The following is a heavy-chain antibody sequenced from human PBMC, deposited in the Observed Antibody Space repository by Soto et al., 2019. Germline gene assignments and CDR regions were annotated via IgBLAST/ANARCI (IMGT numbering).Heavy chain of an antibody. J-gene: IGHJ4*02. CDR3: VRERGEYDNGWFFDR. V-gene: IGHV3-48*02. D-gene: IGHD3-16*01. CDR2: ISSRSSLI. Sequence: PGGSLRLSCTASGFTFSSHSFNWVRQAPGHGLEWVAYISSRSSLILYADSVRGRFVISRDNALNSLYLHMNSPRDEDTATYYCVRERGEYDNGWFFDRWGQGTPVTVSS. CDR1: GFTFSSHS.